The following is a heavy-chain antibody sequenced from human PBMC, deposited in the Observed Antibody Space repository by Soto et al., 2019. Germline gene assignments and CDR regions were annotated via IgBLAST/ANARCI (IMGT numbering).Heavy chain of an antibody. D-gene: IGHD1-1*01. CDR2: INEHGSEM. CDR1: GFTFSNYW. CDR3: LSFWTDS. Sequence: GGSLRLSCAASGFTFSNYWINWVRQAPGEGLEWVANINEHGSEMHYVDSVKGRFTISRDNAKNSVYLQMNSLRVEDTAVYYCLSFWTDSWGQGSLVTVSS. V-gene: IGHV3-7*03. J-gene: IGHJ4*02.